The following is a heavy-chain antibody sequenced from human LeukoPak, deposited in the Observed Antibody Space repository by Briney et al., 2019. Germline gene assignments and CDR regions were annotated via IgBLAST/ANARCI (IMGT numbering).Heavy chain of an antibody. CDR2: IYNSGTT. V-gene: IGHV4-31*03. Sequence: PSETLSLTCTVSGGSISTGGYYWTWIRQHPGKGLEWIGYIYNSGTTYYNPSLKSRVTISADRSKNQFSLKLSSVTAADTAVYYCARSPGGAYFDYWGQGTLVTVSS. CDR3: ARSPGGAYFDY. J-gene: IGHJ4*02. D-gene: IGHD3-16*01. CDR1: GGSISTGGYY.